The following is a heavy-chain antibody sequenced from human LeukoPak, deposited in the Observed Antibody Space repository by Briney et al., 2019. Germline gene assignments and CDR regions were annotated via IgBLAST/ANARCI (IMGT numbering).Heavy chain of an antibody. V-gene: IGHV3-23*01. Sequence: GGSLRLSCAASGFTFSSYAMSWVRQVPGKGLEWVSAISGSGDRTYYADSVKGRFTISRDNSKNTLYLQMSTLRAEDTAVYYCAKELPFSQWIFVDYWGQGTLVTVSS. J-gene: IGHJ4*02. D-gene: IGHD3-3*02. CDR1: GFTFSSYA. CDR2: ISGSGDRT. CDR3: AKELPFSQWIFVDY.